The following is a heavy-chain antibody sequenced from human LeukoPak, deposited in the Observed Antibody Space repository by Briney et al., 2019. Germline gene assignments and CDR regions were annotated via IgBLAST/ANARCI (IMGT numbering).Heavy chain of an antibody. V-gene: IGHV4-39*07. J-gene: IGHJ4*02. CDR1: GGSISSSSYY. Sequence: SETLSLICTVSGGSISSSSYYWGWIRQPPGKGLEWIGSIYYSGSTYYNPSLKSRVTISVDTSKNQFSLKLSSVTAADTAVYYCARRRRGGNFDYWGQGTLVTASS. CDR2: IYYSGST. D-gene: IGHD3-16*01. CDR3: ARRRRGGNFDY.